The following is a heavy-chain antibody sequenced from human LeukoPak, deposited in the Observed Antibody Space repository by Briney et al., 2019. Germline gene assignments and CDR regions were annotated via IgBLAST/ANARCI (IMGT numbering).Heavy chain of an antibody. J-gene: IGHJ5*02. CDR3: ARIRSNSWPPFPDH. CDR1: GYTFSTYS. CDR2: ISTYNGGT. V-gene: IGHV1-18*01. Sequence: ASVKVSCKTSGYTFSTYSITWVRQAPGQGLEWMGWISTYNGGTKYAQRLQGRLTLTTDTSTGTAYMDLRSLRSDDTAVIYCARIRSNSWPPFPDHWGQGTLLIVSS. D-gene: IGHD2/OR15-2a*01.